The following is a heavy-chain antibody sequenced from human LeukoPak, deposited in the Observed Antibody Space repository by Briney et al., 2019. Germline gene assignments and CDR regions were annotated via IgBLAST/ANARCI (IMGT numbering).Heavy chain of an antibody. D-gene: IGHD3-22*01. V-gene: IGHV4-39*07. J-gene: IGHJ4*02. CDR3: ARASYYYDSSGYQLPRGFDY. Sequence: SETLSLTCTVSGGSISSSSYYWGWIRQPPGKGLEWIGSIYYSGSTYYNPSLKSRVTISVDTSKNQFSLKLSSVTAADTAVYYCARASYYYDSSGYQLPRGFDYWGQGTLVTVSS. CDR1: GGSISSSSYY. CDR2: IYYSGST.